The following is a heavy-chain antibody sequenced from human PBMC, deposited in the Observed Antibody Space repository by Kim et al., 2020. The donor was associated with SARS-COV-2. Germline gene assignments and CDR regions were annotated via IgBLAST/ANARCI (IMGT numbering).Heavy chain of an antibody. CDR3: TRRKVPYYMDV. J-gene: IGHJ6*03. Sequence: SETLSLTCTVSGVSISTSDDYWSWIRQPPGEGLEWIGYIYHSVNTYYNASLKSRVTISLDMSKNQFSLNLGSVTAADTAVYYCTRRKVPYYMDVWGKGTTVTVSS. CDR1: GVSISTSDDY. CDR2: IYHSVNT. V-gene: IGHV4-31*03.